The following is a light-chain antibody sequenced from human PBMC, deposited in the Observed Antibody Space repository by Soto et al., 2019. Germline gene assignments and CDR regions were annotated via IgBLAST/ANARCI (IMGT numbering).Light chain of an antibody. Sequence: EIVLTQSPATLSLSPVERATLSCMASQSVTSNYLAWHQQKPGQAPRLLMYGASSRATGIPDRFSGSGSGTDFTLTISRLEPEDFAVYYCQQYGSSPITFGQGTRLEIK. V-gene: IGKV3-20*01. CDR1: QSVTSNY. CDR2: GAS. J-gene: IGKJ5*01. CDR3: QQYGSSPIT.